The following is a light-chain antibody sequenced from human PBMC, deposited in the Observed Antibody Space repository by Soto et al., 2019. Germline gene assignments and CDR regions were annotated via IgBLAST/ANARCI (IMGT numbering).Light chain of an antibody. CDR3: QQSYSTPPT. CDR2: STS. V-gene: IGKV1-39*01. CDR1: QSISTY. Sequence: DIQMTQSPSSLSASVGDRVTITCRASQSISTYLHWYQQKRGEAPNLLIYSTSTLQSGVPSRFSGSGSGTGFTLTISSLRPEDFATYYCQQSYSTPPTFGRGTKVDIK. J-gene: IGKJ2*01.